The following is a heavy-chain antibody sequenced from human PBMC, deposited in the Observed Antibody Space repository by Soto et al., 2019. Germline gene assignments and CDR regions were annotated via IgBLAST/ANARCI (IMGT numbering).Heavy chain of an antibody. D-gene: IGHD4-17*01. J-gene: IGHJ3*02. CDR1: GGSISSYY. V-gene: IGHV4-59*01. CDR3: ARLPSATVTRLHAFDI. CDR2: IYYSGST. Sequence: PSETLSLTCTVSGGSISSYYWSWIRQPPGKGLEWIGYIYYSGSTNYNPSLKSRVTISVDTSKNQFSLKLSSVTAADTAVYYCARLPSATVTRLHAFDIWGQGTMVTVSS.